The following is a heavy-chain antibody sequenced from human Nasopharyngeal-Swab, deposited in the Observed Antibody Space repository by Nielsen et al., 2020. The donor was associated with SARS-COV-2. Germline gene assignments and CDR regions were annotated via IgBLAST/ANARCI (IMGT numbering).Heavy chain of an antibody. D-gene: IGHD6-13*01. V-gene: IGHV3-33*01. Sequence: GGSLRLSCAASGFTFSSYGMHWVRQAPGKGLEWVAVIWYDGSNKYYADSVKGRFTISRDNSKNTLYLQMYSLRAEDTAVYYCARDRVAAAGTNYYYGMDVWGQGTTVTVSS. CDR1: GFTFSSYG. CDR3: ARDRVAAAGTNYYYGMDV. J-gene: IGHJ6*02. CDR2: IWYDGSNK.